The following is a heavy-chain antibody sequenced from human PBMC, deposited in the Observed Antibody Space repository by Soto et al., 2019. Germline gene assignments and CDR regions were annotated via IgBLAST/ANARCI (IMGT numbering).Heavy chain of an antibody. CDR1: GYSFTDFW. J-gene: IGHJ3*02. D-gene: IGHD6-19*01. Sequence: GESLKISCKGSGYSFTDFWINWVRQMPGKGLEWMGRIDPRDSYTNFSPSFQGHVTISVDKSITTAYLNWSSLKASDTAMYYCARRGSSGLFTLMPFDIWGQGTMVTVSS. V-gene: IGHV5-10-1*01. CDR3: ARRGSSGLFTLMPFDI. CDR2: IDPRDSYT.